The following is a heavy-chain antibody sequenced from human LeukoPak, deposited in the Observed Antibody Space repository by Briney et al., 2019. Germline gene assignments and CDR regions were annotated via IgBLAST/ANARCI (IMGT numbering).Heavy chain of an antibody. D-gene: IGHD1-26*01. CDR2: ISSSSSYI. CDR1: GFTFSSYS. CDR3: ARQVPGSYCFDY. Sequence: GGSLRLSCAASGFTFSSYSMNWVRQAPGKGLEWVSSISSSSSYIYYADSVKGRFTISRDNAKNSLYLQMNSLRAEDTAVYYCARQVPGSYCFDYWGQGTLVTVSS. J-gene: IGHJ4*02. V-gene: IGHV3-21*01.